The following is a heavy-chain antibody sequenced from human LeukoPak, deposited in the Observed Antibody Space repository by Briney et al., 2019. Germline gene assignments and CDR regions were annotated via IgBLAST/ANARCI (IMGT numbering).Heavy chain of an antibody. J-gene: IGHJ3*02. CDR1: GFTFDDYA. CDR2: ISGDGGRT. D-gene: IGHD3-22*01. V-gene: IGHV3-43*02. CDR3: AKDMRPDSSGKGAFSI. Sequence: PGGSLRLSCAASGFTFDDYAMHWVRQAPGKGLEWVSLISGDGGRTYYADSVEGRFTISRDNSKNSLYLQMNSLRAEDTALYYCAKDMRPDSSGKGAFSIWGQGTMVTVSS.